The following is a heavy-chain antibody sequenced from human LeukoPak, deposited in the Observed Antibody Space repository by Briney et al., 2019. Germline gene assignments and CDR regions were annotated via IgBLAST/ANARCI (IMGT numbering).Heavy chain of an antibody. Sequence: SETLSLTCTVSGGSISSSSYYWGWIRQPPGKGLEWIGSIYYSGSTYYNPSHKSRVTISVDTSKNQFSLKLSSVTAADTAVYYCARSGSWTLNFDFWGQGTLVTVSS. CDR3: ARSGSWTLNFDF. J-gene: IGHJ4*02. CDR1: GGSISSSSYY. CDR2: IYYSGST. V-gene: IGHV4-39*07. D-gene: IGHD6-13*01.